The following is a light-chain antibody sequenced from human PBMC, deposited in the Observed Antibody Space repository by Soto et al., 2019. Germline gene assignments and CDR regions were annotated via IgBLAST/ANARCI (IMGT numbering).Light chain of an antibody. CDR3: QQTDSYPST. J-gene: IGKJ4*01. CDR2: AAS. Sequence: AIPLTQSPSSLSASVGDRVTITCRASQVINSFLAWYQQKPGKAPKLLIYAASSLQTGVPSRFIGSGSATDFTLTINSLQPEDFATYYCQQTDSYPSTFGGGTKVEI. V-gene: IGKV1-13*02. CDR1: QVINSF.